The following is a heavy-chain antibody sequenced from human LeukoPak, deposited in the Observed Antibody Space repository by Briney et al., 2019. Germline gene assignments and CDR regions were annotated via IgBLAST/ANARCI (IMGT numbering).Heavy chain of an antibody. V-gene: IGHV1-18*01. D-gene: IGHD6-19*01. J-gene: IGHJ4*02. CDR2: IRAYNGNT. Sequence: GASVKVSCKASGYTFTRYGISWVRQAPGQGLEWMGWIRAYNGNTNYTQKLQRIVTMTTDTSTNTAYMELRSLRSDDTAVYYCARDYQVLAVAGDYWGQGTLVTVSS. CDR1: GYTFTRYG. CDR3: ARDYQVLAVAGDY.